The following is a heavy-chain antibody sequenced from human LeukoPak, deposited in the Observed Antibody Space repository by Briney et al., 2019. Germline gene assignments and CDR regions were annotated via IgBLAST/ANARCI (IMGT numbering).Heavy chain of an antibody. V-gene: IGHV4-39*01. Sequence: PSETLSLTCAVSGDSINSSDYFWGWIRKPPGKELEWIGSVYYSGRTYYKPSLNSRVTIFVDTSKNQFSLKLSSVTAADTAVYYCARHTLRGTYFDFWGQGTLVTVSS. D-gene: IGHD1-26*01. CDR1: GDSINSSDYF. J-gene: IGHJ4*02. CDR2: VYYSGRT. CDR3: ARHTLRGTYFDF.